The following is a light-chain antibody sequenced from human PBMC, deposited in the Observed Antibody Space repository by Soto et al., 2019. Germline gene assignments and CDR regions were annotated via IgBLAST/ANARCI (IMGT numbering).Light chain of an antibody. Sequence: QSVLTQPRSVSGSPGQSVAISCTGTSSDVCGYNFVSWYQQHPGKAPKLLMYDVSKRPSGVPARFSGSKSGNTASLTISGLQVDDEADYYCCSYAGSYTYYVFGTGTKVTVL. J-gene: IGLJ1*01. CDR2: DVS. CDR1: SSDVCGYNF. CDR3: CSYAGSYTYYV. V-gene: IGLV2-11*01.